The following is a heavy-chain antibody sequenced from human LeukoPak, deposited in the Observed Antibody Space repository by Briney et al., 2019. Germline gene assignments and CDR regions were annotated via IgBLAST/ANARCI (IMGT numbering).Heavy chain of an antibody. CDR1: GGSFSGYY. CDR3: ATRSKLNYGDYYYYGMDV. J-gene: IGHJ6*02. CDR2: INHSGST. D-gene: IGHD4-17*01. Sequence: PSETLSLTCAVYGGSFSGYYWSWIRQPPGKGLEWIGEINHSGSTNYNPSLKSRVTISVDTSKNQFSLKLSSVTAADTAVYYCATRSKLNYGDYYYYGMDVWGQGTTVTVSS. V-gene: IGHV4-34*01.